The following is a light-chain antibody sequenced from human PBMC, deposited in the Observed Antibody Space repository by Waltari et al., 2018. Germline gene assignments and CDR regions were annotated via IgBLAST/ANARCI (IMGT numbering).Light chain of an antibody. Sequence: QSALTQPASVSGSPGQSIIISCIRTSSDIGAYQYFSWYQQFPGKAPKLIIYDVSKRPSGVSNRFSGSKSGDSASLTISGLQVDDEAHYHCASYTSGSTHVAFGGGTQVTVL. CDR3: ASYTSGSTHVA. V-gene: IGLV2-14*01. CDR2: DVS. J-gene: IGLJ2*01. CDR1: SSDIGAYQY.